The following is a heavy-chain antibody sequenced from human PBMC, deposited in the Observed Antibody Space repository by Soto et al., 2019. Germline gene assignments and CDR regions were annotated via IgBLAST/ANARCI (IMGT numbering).Heavy chain of an antibody. CDR3: ARAVARGVKTIYYYYGMDV. D-gene: IGHD3-10*01. CDR2: INPGNGNT. V-gene: IGHV1-3*01. CDR1: GYTFSNFA. J-gene: IGHJ6*02. Sequence: GASVKVSCTASGYTFSNFAMHWVRQAPGQRLEWMGWINPGNGNTKYSQTFQGRVTITRDTSASTAYMELSSLRSEDTAVYYCARAVARGVKTIYYYYGMDVWGQGTTVTVSS.